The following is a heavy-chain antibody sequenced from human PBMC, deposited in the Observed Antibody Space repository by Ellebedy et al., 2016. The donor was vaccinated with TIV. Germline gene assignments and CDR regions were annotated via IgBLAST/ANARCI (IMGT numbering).Heavy chain of an antibody. Sequence: GGSLRLXCAASGFTFAGYAMNWVRQAPGKGLEWVSGISGSGGSTYYTDSVKGRFTISRDNSKNTLYLQMNSLRAEDTAVYYCAKDLRGYFDWFGGWPYYYGMDVWGQGTTVTVSS. D-gene: IGHD3-9*01. CDR2: ISGSGGST. V-gene: IGHV3-23*01. J-gene: IGHJ6*02. CDR3: AKDLRGYFDWFGGWPYYYGMDV. CDR1: GFTFAGYA.